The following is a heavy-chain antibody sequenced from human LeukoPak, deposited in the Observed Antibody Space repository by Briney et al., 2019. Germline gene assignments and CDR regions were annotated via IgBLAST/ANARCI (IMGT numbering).Heavy chain of an antibody. J-gene: IGHJ4*02. CDR1: GFIFSTYA. Sequence: GGSLRLSCAASGFIFSTYAMTWVRQAPGKGLEWVAVISSDGSNKYYADSVKGRFTISRDNSKNTLSLQMNSLRTEDTAVFYCAKGSGGSGSFYNHFDCWGQGTLVTVSS. D-gene: IGHD3-10*01. V-gene: IGHV3-30*18. CDR2: ISSDGSNK. CDR3: AKGSGGSGSFYNHFDC.